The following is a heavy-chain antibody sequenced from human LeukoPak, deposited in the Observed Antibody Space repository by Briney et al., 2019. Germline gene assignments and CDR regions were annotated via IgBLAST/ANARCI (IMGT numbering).Heavy chain of an antibody. Sequence: ASVKVSCKASGYTFTGYYMHWVRQAPGQGLGWMGWINPNSGGTNYAQKFQGRVTMTRDTSISTAYMELSRLRSDDTAVYYCARRVLLWFGEPNWFDPWGQGTLVTVSS. J-gene: IGHJ5*02. CDR2: INPNSGGT. CDR3: ARRVLLWFGEPNWFDP. D-gene: IGHD3-10*01. CDR1: GYTFTGYY. V-gene: IGHV1-2*02.